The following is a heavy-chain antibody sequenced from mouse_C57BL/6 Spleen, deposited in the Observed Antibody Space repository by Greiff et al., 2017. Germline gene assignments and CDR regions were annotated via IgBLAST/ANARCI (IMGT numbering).Heavy chain of an antibody. D-gene: IGHD4-1*01. CDR3: TRITGDYYSMDD. Sequence: VQLQESGAELVRPGASVTLSCKASGYTFTDYEMHWVKQTPVHGLEWIGAIDPETGGTAYNQTFQGKAILTADKSSRTAYMELRSLTSEDSAVYYCTRITGDYYSMDDWGQGTSVTVSS. V-gene: IGHV1-15*01. CDR2: IDPETGGT. J-gene: IGHJ4*01. CDR1: GYTFTDYE.